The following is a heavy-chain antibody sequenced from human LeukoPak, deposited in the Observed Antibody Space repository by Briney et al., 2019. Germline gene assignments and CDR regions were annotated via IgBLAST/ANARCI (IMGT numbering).Heavy chain of an antibody. D-gene: IGHD3-16*01. J-gene: IGHJ4*02. CDR3: AREVGGGASGQ. V-gene: IGHV3-66*01. Sequence: PGGSLILSCAASGFTVSSNYMSWVRQVPGKGLEWVSVIYSDGTISYADSVKGRFTISRDNSENTLYLQMNSLRVEDTAVYYCAREVGGGASGQWGQGTLVTVSS. CDR1: GFTVSSNY. CDR2: IYSDGTI.